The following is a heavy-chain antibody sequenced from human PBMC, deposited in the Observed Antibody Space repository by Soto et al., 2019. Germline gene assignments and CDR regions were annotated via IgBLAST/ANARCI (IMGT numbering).Heavy chain of an antibody. V-gene: IGHV1-69*12. CDR1: GGTFSSYA. CDR2: IIPIFATA. Sequence: QVQLVQSGAEVKKPGSSVKVSCKASGGTFSSYAINWVRQAPGQGLEWRGGIIPIFATADYAQKFQGRVTITADESTSTAYMELSSLRSEDTAVYYCAQCLLGVNYFYGMDVWGQVTTVTVSS. D-gene: IGHD3-16*01. CDR3: AQCLLGVNYFYGMDV. J-gene: IGHJ6*02.